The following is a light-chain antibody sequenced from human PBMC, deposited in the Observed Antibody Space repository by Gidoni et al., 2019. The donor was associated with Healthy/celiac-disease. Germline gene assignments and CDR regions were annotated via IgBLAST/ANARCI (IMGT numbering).Light chain of an antibody. CDR2: GAS. Sequence: DIVLTQSPGTLSLSPGERATLSCRASQSVSSSYLAWYQQKPGQAPRLLSYGASSRATGIPDRFSGSGSGTDFTLTISRLEPEDFAVYYCQQYGSSSWTFGQXTKVEIK. J-gene: IGKJ1*01. CDR1: QSVSSSY. CDR3: QQYGSSSWT. V-gene: IGKV3-20*01.